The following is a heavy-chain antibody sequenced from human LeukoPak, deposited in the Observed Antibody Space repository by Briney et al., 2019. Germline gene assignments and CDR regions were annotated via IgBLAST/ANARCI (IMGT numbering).Heavy chain of an antibody. J-gene: IGHJ5*02. Sequence: SETLSLTCAVYGGSFSGYYWSWIRQPPGKGLEWIGEINHSGSTNYNPSLKSRVTMSVDTSKNQFSLKLSSVTAADTAVYYCARAGRSSSWFDPWGQGTLVTVSS. V-gene: IGHV4-34*01. D-gene: IGHD6-13*01. CDR1: GGSFSGYY. CDR3: ARAGRSSSWFDP. CDR2: INHSGST.